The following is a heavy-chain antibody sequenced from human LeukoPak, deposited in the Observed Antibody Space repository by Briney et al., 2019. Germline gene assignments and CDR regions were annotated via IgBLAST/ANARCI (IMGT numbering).Heavy chain of an antibody. CDR2: INHSGST. D-gene: IGHD2-15*01. Sequence: SETLSLTCAVYGGSFSGYYWSWIRQPPGKGLEWIGEINHSGSTNYNPSLKSRVTISVDTSKNQSSLKLSSVTAADTAVYYCARWINYSGGSCSYYFDYWGQGTLVTVSS. V-gene: IGHV4-34*01. CDR3: ARWINYSGGSCSYYFDY. CDR1: GGSFSGYY. J-gene: IGHJ4*02.